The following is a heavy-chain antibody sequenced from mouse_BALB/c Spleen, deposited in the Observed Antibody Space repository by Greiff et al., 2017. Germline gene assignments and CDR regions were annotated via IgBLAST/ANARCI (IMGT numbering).Heavy chain of an antibody. CDR1: GFTFSSYA. J-gene: IGHJ1*01. Sequence: EVMLVESGGGLVKPGGSLKLSCAASGFTFSSYAMSWVRQTPEKRLEWVATISSGGSYTYYPDSVKGRFTISRDNAKNTLYLQMSSLRSEDTAMYYCARHESTVVATDWYFDVWGAGTTVTVSS. CDR2: ISSGGSYT. CDR3: ARHESTVVATDWYFDV. V-gene: IGHV5-9-3*01. D-gene: IGHD1-1*01.